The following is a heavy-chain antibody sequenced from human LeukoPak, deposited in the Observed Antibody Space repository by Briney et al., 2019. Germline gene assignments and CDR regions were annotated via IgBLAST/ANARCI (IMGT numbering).Heavy chain of an antibody. V-gene: IGHV4-34*01. CDR1: GGSFSDYD. Sequence: SETLSLTCSVYGGSFSDYDWSWVRQAPGRGLQWIGEINQSGATNCDPSLKSRVTMSIDTSKSQFSLSLRSVAAADTAVYFCARYVPVKTGPTRASFDYWGQGILVTVSS. J-gene: IGHJ4*02. D-gene: IGHD1-1*01. CDR2: INQSGAT. CDR3: ARYVPVKTGPTRASFDY.